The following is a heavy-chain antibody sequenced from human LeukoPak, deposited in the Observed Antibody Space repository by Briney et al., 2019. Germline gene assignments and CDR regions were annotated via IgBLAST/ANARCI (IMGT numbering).Heavy chain of an antibody. CDR1: GFTFSSYS. D-gene: IGHD2-21*02. CDR3: ARDDGGDFNDAFDI. Sequence: GGSLRLSCAASGFTFSSYSMSWGRQTPGKGLEVVSSITSDSRYILYADAVKGRFNISRDNAKSSLYLQMDSLRAEDTAVYYCARDDGGDFNDAFDIWGQGTMVTVSS. J-gene: IGHJ3*02. V-gene: IGHV3-21*01. CDR2: ITSDSRYI.